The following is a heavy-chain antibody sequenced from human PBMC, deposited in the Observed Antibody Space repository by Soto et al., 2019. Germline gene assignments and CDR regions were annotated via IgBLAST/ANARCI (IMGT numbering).Heavy chain of an antibody. V-gene: IGHV3-11*05. CDR1: GFTFSDYY. CDR2: ISSSSSYT. J-gene: IGHJ6*02. CDR3: ARDEPPEPYYYYYGMDV. D-gene: IGHD2-2*01. Sequence: GGSLRLSCAASGFTFSDYYMSWIRQAPGKGLEWVSYISSSSSYTNYADSVKGRFTISRDNAKNSLYLQMNSLRAEDTAVYYCARDEPPEPYYYYYGMDVWGQGTTVTVSS.